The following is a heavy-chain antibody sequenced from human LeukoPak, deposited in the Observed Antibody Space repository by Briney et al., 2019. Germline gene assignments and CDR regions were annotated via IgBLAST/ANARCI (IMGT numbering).Heavy chain of an antibody. D-gene: IGHD2-8*01. Sequence: PGGSLRLSCAASGFTFSSYSMNWVRQAPGKGLEWVSSISSSSSYTYYADSVKGRFTISRDNAKNSLYLQMNSLRAEDTAVYYCARDLGYCTNGVCYAYHFDYWGQGTLVTVSS. CDR1: GFTFSSYS. J-gene: IGHJ4*02. CDR2: ISSSSSYT. V-gene: IGHV3-21*01. CDR3: ARDLGYCTNGVCYAYHFDY.